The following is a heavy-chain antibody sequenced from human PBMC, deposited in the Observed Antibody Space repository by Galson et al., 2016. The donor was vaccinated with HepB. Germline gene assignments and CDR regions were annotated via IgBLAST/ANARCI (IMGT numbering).Heavy chain of an antibody. J-gene: IGHJ4*02. Sequence: SETLSLTCTVSGGSVISGTDSWSWIRQPPGKGLELIGYIYYSGSTIYNPSLKSRVTISVDTSKNQFSLKLRSVTTADTAVYYCARAPAPRSSWYVDHWGQETLVTVSS. CDR1: GGSVISGTDS. CDR3: ARAPAPRSSWYVDH. V-gene: IGHV4-61*01. D-gene: IGHD6-13*01. CDR2: IYYSGST.